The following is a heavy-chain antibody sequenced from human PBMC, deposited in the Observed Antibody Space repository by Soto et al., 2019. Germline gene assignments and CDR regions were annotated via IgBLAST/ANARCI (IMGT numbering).Heavy chain of an antibody. Sequence: QVQLVQSGAEVKKPGASVNVSCKASGYTFISYALHWVRQAPGQRPEWMGWINGGNGNTKYSQKFQGRVTITRDTSASTAHMELSSLRSEDTAVYYCARGTAADGDFLYWGQGTLVTVSS. D-gene: IGHD6-13*01. CDR2: INGGNGNT. CDR1: GYTFISYA. V-gene: IGHV1-3*01. CDR3: ARGTAADGDFLY. J-gene: IGHJ1*01.